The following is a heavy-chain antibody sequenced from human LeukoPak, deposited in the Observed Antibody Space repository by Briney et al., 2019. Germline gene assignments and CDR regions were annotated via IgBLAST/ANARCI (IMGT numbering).Heavy chain of an antibody. D-gene: IGHD6-6*01. CDR3: TTDSQLVSC. CDR1: GNYW. CDR2: INSDGSWT. V-gene: IGHV3-74*01. Sequence: AGGSLRLSCAASGNYWMHWVRQAPGKGLVWVSHINSDGSWTSYADSVKGRFTISKDNAKNTVYLQMNSLKTEDTAVYYCTTDSQLVSCWGQGTLVTVSS. J-gene: IGHJ4*02.